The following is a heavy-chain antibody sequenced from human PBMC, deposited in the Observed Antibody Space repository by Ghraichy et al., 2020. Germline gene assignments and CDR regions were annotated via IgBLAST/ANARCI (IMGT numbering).Heavy chain of an antibody. CDR1: GFTFSNSA. CDR2: VNGNADRT. Sequence: GESLNISCAASGFTFSNSAMDWVRQAPGKGLEWVSAVNGNADRTYYADSLKGRFTISRDNSKNTLYLQMNSLRVEDTALYYCTKWGAQSGSYRFVDYWGQGTLVTVSS. V-gene: IGHV3-23*01. J-gene: IGHJ4*02. CDR3: TKWGAQSGSYRFVDY. D-gene: IGHD1-26*01.